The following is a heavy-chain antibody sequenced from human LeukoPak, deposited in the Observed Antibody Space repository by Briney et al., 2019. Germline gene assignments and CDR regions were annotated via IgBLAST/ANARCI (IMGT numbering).Heavy chain of an antibody. CDR3: AKSGYSYGYLTYYFDY. CDR1: GFAFTTNG. D-gene: IGHD5-18*01. CDR2: IWSDGNIK. Sequence: GGSLRLSCAASGFAFTTNGMHWVRQAPGKGLEWVAFIWSDGNIKYYADSVKGRFTISRDNSKNTLYLQMNSLRAEDTAVYYCAKSGYSYGYLTYYFDYWGQGTLVTVSS. J-gene: IGHJ4*02. V-gene: IGHV3-30*02.